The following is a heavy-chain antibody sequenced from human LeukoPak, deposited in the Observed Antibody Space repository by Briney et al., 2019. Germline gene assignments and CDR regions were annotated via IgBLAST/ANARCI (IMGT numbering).Heavy chain of an antibody. CDR2: ISSSSSYI. D-gene: IGHD3-3*01. Sequence: GGSLRLSCAASGFTFSSYSMNWVRQAPGKGLEWVSSISSSSSYIYYADSVKGRFTISRDNAKNSLCLQMNSLRAEDTAVYYCAYDFWSGPSDYWGQGTLVTVSS. V-gene: IGHV3-21*01. CDR3: AYDFWSGPSDY. J-gene: IGHJ4*02. CDR1: GFTFSSYS.